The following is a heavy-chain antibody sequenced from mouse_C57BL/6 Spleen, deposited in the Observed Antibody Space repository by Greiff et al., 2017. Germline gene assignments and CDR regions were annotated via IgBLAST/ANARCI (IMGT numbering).Heavy chain of an antibody. V-gene: IGHV1-69*01. D-gene: IGHD4-1*01. CDR1: GYTFTSYW. Sequence: VQLQQPGAELVMPGASVKLSCKASGYTFTSYWMHWVKQRPGQGLEWIGEIDPSDSYTNYNQKFKGKSTLTVDKSSSTAYMQLSSLTSEDSAVYYCARQLTGTGDYWGQGTTLTVSS. CDR2: IDPSDSYT. J-gene: IGHJ2*01. CDR3: ARQLTGTGDY.